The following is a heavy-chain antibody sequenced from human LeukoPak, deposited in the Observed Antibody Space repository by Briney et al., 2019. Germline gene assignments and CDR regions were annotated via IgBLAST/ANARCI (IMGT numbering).Heavy chain of an antibody. CDR3: ARHGGWYGGYYFDY. D-gene: IGHD6-19*01. J-gene: IGHJ4*02. CDR2: IYTSGST. V-gene: IGHV4-4*09. Sequence: SETLSLTCTVSGGSISRYYWSWIRQPPGKGLEWSGYIYTSGSTNYNPSLKSRVTISVDTSKNQFSLKLSSVTAADTAVYYCARHGGWYGGYYFDYWGQGTLVTVSS. CDR1: GGSISRYY.